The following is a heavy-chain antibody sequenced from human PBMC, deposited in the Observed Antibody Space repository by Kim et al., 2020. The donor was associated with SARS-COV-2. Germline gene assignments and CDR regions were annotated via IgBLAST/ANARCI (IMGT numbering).Heavy chain of an antibody. CDR3: ARQYGLWFGELIDLSLGY. Sequence: GESLKISCKGSGYSFTSYWIGWVRQMPGKGLEWMGIIYPGDSDTRYSPSFQGQVTISADKSISTAYLQWSSLKASDTAMYYCARQYGLWFGELIDLSLGYWGQGTLVTVSS. D-gene: IGHD3-10*01. CDR1: GYSFTSYW. V-gene: IGHV5-51*01. CDR2: IYPGDSDT. J-gene: IGHJ4*02.